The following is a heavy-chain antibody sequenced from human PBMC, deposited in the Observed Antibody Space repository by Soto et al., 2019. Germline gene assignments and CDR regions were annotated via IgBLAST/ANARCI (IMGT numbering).Heavy chain of an antibody. J-gene: IGHJ6*02. Sequence: QVQLVQSGAEVKKPGSSVKVCCKAPGGTFSSYAISWVRQAPGQGLDWMGGIIPIFGTAKYAQKFQGRVTITADESTSTGYMELSSLRSEDTAVYYCARSQGGSSSLDIYYYYYYGMDVWGQGTTVTVSS. CDR1: GGTFSSYA. CDR2: IIPIFGTA. D-gene: IGHD2-15*01. CDR3: ARSQGGSSSLDIYYYYYYGMDV. V-gene: IGHV1-69*01.